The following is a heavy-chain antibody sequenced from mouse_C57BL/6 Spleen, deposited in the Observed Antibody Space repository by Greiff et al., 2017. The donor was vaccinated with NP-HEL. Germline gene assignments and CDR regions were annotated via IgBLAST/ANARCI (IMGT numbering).Heavy chain of an antibody. V-gene: IGHV1-77*01. CDR1: GYTFTDYY. Sequence: VKLQESGAELVKPGASVKISCKASGYTFTDYYINWVKQRPGQGLEWLGKLGPGSGSTYYNETFKGKATLTADKSSSTAYLQLSSLTSEDSAVYFCAIIPNYDPFAYWGQGTLVTVSA. CDR2: LGPGSGST. D-gene: IGHD2-3*01. J-gene: IGHJ3*01. CDR3: AIIPNYDPFAY.